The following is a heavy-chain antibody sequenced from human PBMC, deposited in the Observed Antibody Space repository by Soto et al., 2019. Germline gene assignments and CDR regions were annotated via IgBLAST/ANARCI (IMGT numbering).Heavy chain of an antibody. Sequence: QVQLEQSGAEVKKPGAAVKVSCKASGYTFTAYWLHWLRQAPGQGLEWMAWINPNTGDTGFAQKFQGRVTMTRDTSIRTAYMEVTRLRPEESPVSYCARGPSSGAFDTWGQGTMVSVPS. CDR1: GYTFTAYW. J-gene: IGHJ3*02. D-gene: IGHD3-3*01. V-gene: IGHV1-2*02. CDR2: INPNTGDT. CDR3: ARGPSSGAFDT.